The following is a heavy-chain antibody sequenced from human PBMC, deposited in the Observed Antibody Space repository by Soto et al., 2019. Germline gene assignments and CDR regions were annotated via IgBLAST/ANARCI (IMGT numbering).Heavy chain of an antibody. CDR3: ARGGLSSSWYYFDY. V-gene: IGHV4-31*03. CDR1: GGSISSGGYY. Sequence: PSETLSLTCTVSGGSISSGGYYWSWIRQHPGKGLEWIGYIYYSGSTYYNPSLKSRVTISVDTSKNQFSLKLSSVTAADTAVYYCARGGLSSSWYYFDYWGKGPLVTVSS. CDR2: IYYSGST. J-gene: IGHJ4*02. D-gene: IGHD6-13*01.